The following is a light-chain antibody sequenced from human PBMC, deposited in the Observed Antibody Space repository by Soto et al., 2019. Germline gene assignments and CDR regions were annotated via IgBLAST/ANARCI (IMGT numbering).Light chain of an antibody. CDR3: AAWDDSLNERV. CDR1: SSNIGSNT. Sequence: QSVLTQPPSASGTPGQRVTISCSGSSSNIGSNTVNWYQQLPGTAPKLLIYSNNQRPSGVPDRFSGSKSGTSASLAISGLQSEDEADYYCAAWDDSLNERVFGGGTQLTVL. V-gene: IGLV1-44*01. J-gene: IGLJ3*02. CDR2: SNN.